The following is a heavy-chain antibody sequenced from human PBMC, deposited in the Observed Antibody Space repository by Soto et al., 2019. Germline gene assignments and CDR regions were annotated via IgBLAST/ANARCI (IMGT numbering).Heavy chain of an antibody. CDR2: IYYSGST. CDR3: AGSSSWYDSQIDDFDY. D-gene: IGHD6-13*01. CDR1: GGCISSYY. Sequence: PSETLSLTCTVSGGCISSYYWSWIRQPPGKGLEWIGYIYYSGSTNYNPSLKSRVTISVDTSKNQFSLKLSSVTAADTAVYYCAGSSSWYDSQIDDFDYWGQGTLVTVSS. V-gene: IGHV4-59*01. J-gene: IGHJ4*02.